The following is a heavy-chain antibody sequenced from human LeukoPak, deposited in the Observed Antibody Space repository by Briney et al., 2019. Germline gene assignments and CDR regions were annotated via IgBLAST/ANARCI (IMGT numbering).Heavy chain of an antibody. CDR3: TRIKYSTSWSGDY. V-gene: IGHV3-30*19. J-gene: IGHJ4*02. D-gene: IGHD6-13*01. Sequence: PGGSLRLSCVASGFIFTSYGMHWVRQAPGNGLQWVALVSSNGNNERYADSVKGRFSISRDNSKNTMYLRMNSLRAEDTAIYYCTRIKYSTSWSGDYWGQEALVTVSS. CDR2: VSSNGNNE. CDR1: GFIFTSYG.